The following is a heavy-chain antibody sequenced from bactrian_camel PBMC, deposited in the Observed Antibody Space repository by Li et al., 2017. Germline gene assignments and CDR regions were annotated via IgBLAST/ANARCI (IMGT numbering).Heavy chain of an antibody. D-gene: IGHD2*01. Sequence: VQLVESGGGLVQPGGSLRLSCAASGFTFSSYGMSWVRQAPGKGLEWVSGIYSDSSNTYYADSVKGRFTISQANVENTNAVTLEMNSLKPEDTATYFCNVGLCGTWPPGQDNYWGHGTQVTVS. J-gene: IGHJ4*01. CDR2: IYSDSSNT. V-gene: IGHV3S6*01. CDR3: NVGLCGTWPPGQDNY. CDR1: GFTFSSYG.